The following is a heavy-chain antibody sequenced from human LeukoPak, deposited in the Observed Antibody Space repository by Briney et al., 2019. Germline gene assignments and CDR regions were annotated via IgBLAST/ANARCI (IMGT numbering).Heavy chain of an antibody. CDR1: GFTFSSYS. V-gene: IGHV3-48*02. D-gene: IGHD3-22*01. J-gene: IGHJ4*02. CDR2: ISRTSQTI. CDR3: ARSTYYYDSSGYLYPSFFDY. Sequence: PGGSLRLSCAASGFTFSSYSMNWVRQAPGKGLEWVSYISRTSQTIYYADSVKGRFTISRDNAKNSLYLQMNSLRDEDTAVYYCARSTYYYDSSGYLYPSFFDYWGQGNLVTVSS.